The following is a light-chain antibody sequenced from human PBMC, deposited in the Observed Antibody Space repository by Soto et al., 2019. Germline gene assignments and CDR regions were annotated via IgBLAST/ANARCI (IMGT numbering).Light chain of an antibody. CDR2: TSG. CDR3: QQSYSIPYT. CDR1: QRITTY. J-gene: IGKJ2*01. V-gene: IGKV1-39*01. Sequence: IQMTQSPSSLSASVGDRVTITCRASQRITTYLNWYQQKPGKAPKLLISTSGTLQRGVPSRFSGRGSGTDFTLTITALRTEDFATYFCQQSYSIPYTFGQGTKLEIK.